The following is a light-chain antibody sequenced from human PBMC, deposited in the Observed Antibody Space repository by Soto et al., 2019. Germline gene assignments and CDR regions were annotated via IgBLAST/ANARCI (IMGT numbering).Light chain of an antibody. Sequence: EIVLTQSPGTLSLSPGERATLSSRASQSVSSSYLAWYQQKPGQAPRLLIYGASSSATGIPDRFSGSGSGTDFTLTISRLEPEDFAVYYCQQYGSSPPYTFGQGTKLEIK. CDR1: QSVSSSY. CDR2: GAS. V-gene: IGKV3-20*01. J-gene: IGKJ2*01. CDR3: QQYGSSPPYT.